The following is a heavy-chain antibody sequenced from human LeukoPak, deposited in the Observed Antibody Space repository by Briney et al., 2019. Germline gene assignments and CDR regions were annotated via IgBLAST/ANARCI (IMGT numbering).Heavy chain of an antibody. V-gene: IGHV3-21*01. CDR3: ATGLRLYYFDY. Sequence: GGSLRLSCAASGFTFARYNMNWVRQAPGKGLEWVASITYSSTFMYYADSVKGRFTISRDNAKNSLYLQMNSLRAEDTAVYYCATGLRLYYFDYWGQGTLVTVSS. D-gene: IGHD4-17*01. J-gene: IGHJ4*02. CDR1: GFTFARYN. CDR2: ITYSSTFM.